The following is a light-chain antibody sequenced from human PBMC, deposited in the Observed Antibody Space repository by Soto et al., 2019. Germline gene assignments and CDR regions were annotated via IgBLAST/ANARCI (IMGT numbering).Light chain of an antibody. Sequence: DIVMTQSPDSLAVSLGERATINCKSSQSVLYTSNNKNYLGWYQQKAGQPPKLLIYWASTREFGVPDRFIGSGSGTDFTLTISSVQAEDVAVYYCQQSYSTPRTFGQGTKVEIK. CDR2: WAS. CDR1: QSVLYTSNNKNY. J-gene: IGKJ1*01. V-gene: IGKV4-1*01. CDR3: QQSYSTPRT.